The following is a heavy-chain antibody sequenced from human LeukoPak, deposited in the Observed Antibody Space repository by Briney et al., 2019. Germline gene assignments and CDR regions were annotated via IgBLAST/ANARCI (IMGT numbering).Heavy chain of an antibody. D-gene: IGHD3-10*01. V-gene: IGHV4-34*01. CDR1: GGSFSGYY. Sequence: SETLSLTCAVYGGSFSGYYWSWIRQPPGKGLEWIGEINHSGSTNYNPSLKSRVTISVDTSKNQFSLKLSSVTAADTAVYYCARVKVRGLITNWGQGTLVTVSS. CDR2: INHSGST. CDR3: ARVKVRGLITN. J-gene: IGHJ4*02.